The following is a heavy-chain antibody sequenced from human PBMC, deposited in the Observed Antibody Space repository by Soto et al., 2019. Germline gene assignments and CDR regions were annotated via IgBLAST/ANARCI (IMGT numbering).Heavy chain of an antibody. CDR1: GGSFSGYY. V-gene: IGHV4-34*01. Sequence: QVQLQQWGAGLLKPSETLSLTCAVYGGSFSGYYWSWIRQPPGKGLEWIGEINHSGSTNYNPSLKSRVTISVDTSKNQFSLKLSSVTAADTAVYYCAGRLSSGSYLYWGQGTLVTVSS. CDR2: INHSGST. CDR3: AGRLSSGSYLY. J-gene: IGHJ4*02. D-gene: IGHD3-10*01.